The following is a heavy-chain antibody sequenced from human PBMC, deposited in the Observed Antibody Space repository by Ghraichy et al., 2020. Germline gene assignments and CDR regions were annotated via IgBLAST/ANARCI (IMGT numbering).Heavy chain of an antibody. CDR3: ARACCSSPTCSSDYYYGMGA. Sequence: SETLSLTCTVSGDFMSDYYRTWIRQPPGKGLEWIGYIFYSGSTNYNPSLKSRLTISLDKSKMQFSLRLSSVTAADTAVYYCARACCSSPTCSSDYYYGMGAWGQGIMVPVSS. D-gene: IGHD2-2*01. J-gene: IGHJ6*02. CDR2: IFYSGST. V-gene: IGHV4-59*01. CDR1: GDFMSDYY.